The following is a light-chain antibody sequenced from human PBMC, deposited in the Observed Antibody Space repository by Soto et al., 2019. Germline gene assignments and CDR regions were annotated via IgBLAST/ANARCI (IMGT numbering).Light chain of an antibody. V-gene: IGLV1-51*01. J-gene: IGLJ1*01. Sequence: VLTQPPSVSAAPGQKVTISCSGSGSNIGGNSVSWYQQLPGTAPKLLIYDDNKRPSGIPDRFSGSKSGTSATLGITGFQTGDEADYYCGSWDSSLSAYVFGTGTKVTVL. CDR2: DDN. CDR3: GSWDSSLSAYV. CDR1: GSNIGGNS.